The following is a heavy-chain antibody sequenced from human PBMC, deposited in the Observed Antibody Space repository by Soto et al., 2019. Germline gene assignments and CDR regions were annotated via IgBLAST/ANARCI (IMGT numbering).Heavy chain of an antibody. CDR2: TYYRSKWYN. J-gene: IGHJ6*02. CDR1: GDSVSSNSAA. D-gene: IGHD3-22*01. CDR3: ARSSNYYDSSGYYYRYYYYYYGMDV. V-gene: IGHV6-1*01. Sequence: SQTLSLTCAISGDSVSSNSAAWNWIRQSPSRGLEWLGRTYYRSKWYNDYAVSVKSRITINPDTSKNQFSLQLNSVTPEDTAVYYCARSSNYYDSSGYYYRYYYYYYGMDVWGQGTTVTVSS.